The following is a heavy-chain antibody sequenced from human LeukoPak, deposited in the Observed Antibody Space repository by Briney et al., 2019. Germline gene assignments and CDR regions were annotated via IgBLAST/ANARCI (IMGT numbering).Heavy chain of an antibody. CDR1: GFTFSNYG. J-gene: IGHJ4*02. Sequence: PGGSLRLSCAASGFTFSNYGMSWVRQVPGKGLEWVSAISGSDGSAYHADSVKGRFSISRDNSKNTLYLQTDSLRAEDTAVYYCAKELIYRYFDYWGQGTLVTVSS. CDR2: ISGSDGSA. D-gene: IGHD5-12*01. CDR3: AKELIYRYFDY. V-gene: IGHV3-23*01.